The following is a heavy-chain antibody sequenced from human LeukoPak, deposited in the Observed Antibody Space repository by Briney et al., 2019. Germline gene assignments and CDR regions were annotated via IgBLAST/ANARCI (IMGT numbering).Heavy chain of an antibody. D-gene: IGHD3-3*01. CDR2: ISGSGGST. V-gene: IGHV3-23*01. Sequence: GGSLRLSCAASGFTFSDYAMSWVRQAPGKGLEWVSAISGSGGSTYYADSVKGRFTISRDNSKNTLYLQMNSLRAEDTAVYYCAKDFGYDFWSGYYGSYGMDVWGQGTTVTVSS. CDR1: GFTFSDYA. CDR3: AKDFGYDFWSGYYGSYGMDV. J-gene: IGHJ6*02.